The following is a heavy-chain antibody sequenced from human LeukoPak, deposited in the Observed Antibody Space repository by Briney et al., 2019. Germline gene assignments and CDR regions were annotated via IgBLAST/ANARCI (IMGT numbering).Heavy chain of an antibody. CDR2: INHSGST. D-gene: IGHD4-17*01. V-gene: IGHV4-34*01. Sequence: SETLSLTCAVYGGSFSGYYWSWIRQPPGKGLEWIGEINHSGSTNYNPSLKSRVTISVDTSKNQFSLKLSSVIAADTAVYYCARDRRLDAFDIWGQGTMVTVSS. CDR1: GGSFSGYY. J-gene: IGHJ3*02. CDR3: ARDRRLDAFDI.